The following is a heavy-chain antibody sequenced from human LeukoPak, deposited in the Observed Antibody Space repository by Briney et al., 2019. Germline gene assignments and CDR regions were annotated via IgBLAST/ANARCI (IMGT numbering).Heavy chain of an antibody. Sequence: SETLSLTCAVYGGSFSSYYWSWIRQSPGKGLEWIGEINHSGNTNYNPSLKSRVTISVDTSKNQFSLKLTSVTAADTAVYYCARHRVGHCTSVTCPTFEYWGQGTLVTVSS. CDR1: GGSFSSYY. D-gene: IGHD2-8*02. CDR3: ARHRVGHCTSVTCPTFEY. J-gene: IGHJ4*02. V-gene: IGHV4-34*01. CDR2: INHSGNT.